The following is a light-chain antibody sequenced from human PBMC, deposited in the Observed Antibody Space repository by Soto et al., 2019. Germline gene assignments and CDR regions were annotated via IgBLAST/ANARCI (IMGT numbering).Light chain of an antibody. Sequence: QSALPHPASVSWSPGHAITISCTGTSSDVGGYNYVSWYQLHPGKAPKLMVYEVSNRPSGVSNRFSGSKSGNTASLTISGLQAEEQADYYCSSYTSSNDYVFGTGTKATAL. CDR2: EVS. CDR3: SSYTSSNDYV. CDR1: SSDVGGYNY. J-gene: IGLJ1*01. V-gene: IGLV2-14*01.